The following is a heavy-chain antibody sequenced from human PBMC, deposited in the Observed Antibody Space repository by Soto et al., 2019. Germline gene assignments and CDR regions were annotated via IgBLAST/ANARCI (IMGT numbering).Heavy chain of an antibody. V-gene: IGHV3-15*01. CDR3: TTGGWYSSSWYNDY. J-gene: IGHJ4*02. CDR2: IKSKTDGGTT. D-gene: IGHD6-13*01. Sequence: EVQLVESGGGLVKPGGSLRLSCAASGFTFSNAWMSWVRQAPGKGLEWVGRIKSKTDGGTTDYAAPVKGRFTISRDDSKHTLYLQLNSLKTEDTAVYYCTTGGWYSSSWYNDYWGQGTLVTVSS. CDR1: GFTFSNAW.